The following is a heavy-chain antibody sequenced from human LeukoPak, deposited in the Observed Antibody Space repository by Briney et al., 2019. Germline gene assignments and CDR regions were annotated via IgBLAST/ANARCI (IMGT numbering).Heavy chain of an antibody. V-gene: IGHV1-18*01. CDR2: ISAYNGNT. J-gene: IGHJ5*02. Sequence: ASVKVSCKASGYTFTSYGISWVRQAPGQGLEWMGWISAYNGNTNYAQKLQGRVTMTTDTSTSTAYMELRSLRSDDTAVYYCARSPTVVVAAARFDPWGQGTLVTVSS. CDR1: GYTFTSYG. D-gene: IGHD2-15*01. CDR3: ARSPTVVVAAARFDP.